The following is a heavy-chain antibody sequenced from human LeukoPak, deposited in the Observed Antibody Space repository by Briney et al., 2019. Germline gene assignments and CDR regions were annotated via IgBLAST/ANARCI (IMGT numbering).Heavy chain of an antibody. CDR3: ARRSGSYYLPYYYYMDV. D-gene: IGHD3-10*01. J-gene: IGHJ6*03. V-gene: IGHV4-34*01. Sequence: SETLSLTCAVYGGSFSGYYWSWIRQPPGKGLEWIGEINHSGSTNYNPSLKSRVTISVDTSKNQFSLKLSSVTAADTAVYYCARRSGSYYLPYYYYMDVWGKGTTVTISS. CDR2: INHSGST. CDR1: GGSFSGYY.